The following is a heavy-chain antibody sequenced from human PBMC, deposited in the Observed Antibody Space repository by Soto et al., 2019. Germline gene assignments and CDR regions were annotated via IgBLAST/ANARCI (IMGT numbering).Heavy chain of an antibody. CDR1: GFTFRNYA. V-gene: IGHV3-23*01. CDR3: ARGDCSAAGCYIHYYYGMDV. Sequence: PGGSLRLSCAAAGFTFRNYAMIWVRQAPGKGLEWVSAISRSGGTSYYADSVKGRFTISRDNAKNTLYLQMDNLRAEDTAVYYCARGDCSAAGCYIHYYYGMDVWGQGTTVTVSS. CDR2: ISRSGGTS. D-gene: IGHD2-2*02. J-gene: IGHJ6*02.